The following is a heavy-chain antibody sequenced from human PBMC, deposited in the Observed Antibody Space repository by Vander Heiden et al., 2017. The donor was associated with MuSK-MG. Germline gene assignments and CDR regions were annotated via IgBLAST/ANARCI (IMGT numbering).Heavy chain of an antibody. CDR1: GFTFSSYA. D-gene: IGHD3-22*01. Sequence: EVQLVESGGGLVQPGGSLRLSCAASGFTFSSYAMSWVRQAPGKGLEWVSAISGSGGSTDYADSVKGRFTISRDNSKNTLYLQMNSLRAEDTAVYYCAKSARESHRSGYYYFDYWGQGSLVTVSS. V-gene: IGHV3-23*04. J-gene: IGHJ4*02. CDR3: AKSARESHRSGYYYFDY. CDR2: ISGSGGST.